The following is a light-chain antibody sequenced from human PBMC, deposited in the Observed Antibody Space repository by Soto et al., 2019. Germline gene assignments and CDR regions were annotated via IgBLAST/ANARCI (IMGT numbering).Light chain of an antibody. J-gene: IGKJ5*01. CDR3: QQCGSSPSIT. V-gene: IGKV3-20*01. CDR1: QSVSSSY. Sequence: EIVLTQSPGTLSLSPGKRATLSCRASQSVSSSYLAWYQQKPGQAPRLLIYGASSRATGIPDRFSGSGSGTDFTLTISRLEPEDFAVYYCQQCGSSPSITFGQGTRLEIK. CDR2: GAS.